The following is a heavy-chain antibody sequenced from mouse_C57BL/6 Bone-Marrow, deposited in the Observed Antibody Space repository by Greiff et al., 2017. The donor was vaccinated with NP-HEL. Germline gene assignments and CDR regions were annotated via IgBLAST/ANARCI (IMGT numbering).Heavy chain of an antibody. Sequence: EVQGVESGGGLVKPGGSLKLSCAASGFTFSDYGMHWVRQAPEKGLEWVAYISSGSSTNYYADTVKGRFTISRDNAKNTLFLQMTSLRSEDTALYYCARGTTVVPMGYWGQGTSVTVSS. V-gene: IGHV5-17*01. CDR3: ARGTTVVPMGY. D-gene: IGHD1-1*01. J-gene: IGHJ4*01. CDR1: GFTFSDYG. CDR2: ISSGSSTN.